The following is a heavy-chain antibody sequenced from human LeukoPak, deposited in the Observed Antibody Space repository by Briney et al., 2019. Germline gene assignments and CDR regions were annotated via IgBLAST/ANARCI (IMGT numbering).Heavy chain of an antibody. V-gene: IGHV4-4*07. CDR1: GGSISSYY. Sequence: SETLSLTCTVSGGSISSYYWSWIRQPAGKGLEWIGRIYTSGSTNYNPSLKSRVTMSVDTSKNQFSLKLRSVTAADTAVYYCARSLQPLDKYGDYYYYMDVWGKGTTVTVSS. CDR3: ARSLQPLDKYGDYYYYMDV. CDR2: IYTSGST. D-gene: IGHD2-2*01. J-gene: IGHJ6*03.